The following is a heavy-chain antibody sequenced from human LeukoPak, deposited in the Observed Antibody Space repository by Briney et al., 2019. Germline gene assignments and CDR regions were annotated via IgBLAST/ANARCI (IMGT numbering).Heavy chain of an antibody. CDR2: IYHSGST. V-gene: IGHV4-38-2*02. J-gene: IGHJ2*01. CDR1: GYSISSGYY. Sequence: SETLSLTCTVSGYSISSGYYWGWIRQPPGKGLEWIGSIYHSGSTYYNPSLKSRVTISVDTSKNQFSLKLSSVTAADTAVYYCARERSGDGWYFDLWGRGTLVTVSS. CDR3: ARERSGDGWYFDL. D-gene: IGHD7-27*01.